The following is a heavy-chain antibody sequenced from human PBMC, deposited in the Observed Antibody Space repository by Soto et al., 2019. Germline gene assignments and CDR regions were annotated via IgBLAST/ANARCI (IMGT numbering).Heavy chain of an antibody. CDR3: ARDPADSSTNWGRLHF. J-gene: IGHJ4*02. Sequence: ASVKVSCKASGGTFDNYAIHWVRQAPGQGLEWMGWINVGRGNLKYSESFQGGFFMTKDTSATTAFLELMDLRFEDTAVYFCARDPADSSTNWGRLHFWGQGTLVTVSS. CDR1: GGTFDNYA. CDR2: INVGRGNL. V-gene: IGHV1-3*01. D-gene: IGHD7-27*01.